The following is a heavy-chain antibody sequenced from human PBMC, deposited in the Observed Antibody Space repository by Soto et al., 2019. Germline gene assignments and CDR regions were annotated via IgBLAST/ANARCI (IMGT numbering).Heavy chain of an antibody. V-gene: IGHV1-69*13. CDR1: GGTFSSYA. J-gene: IGHJ4*02. Sequence: ASVKVSCKASGGTFSSYAISWVRQAPGQGLEWMGGIIPIFGTANYAQKFQGRVTITADESTSTAYMELSSLRSEDTAVYYCARARAVYYDILTGPDYWGQGTLVTVSS. CDR3: ARARAVYYDILTGPDY. CDR2: IIPIFGTA. D-gene: IGHD3-9*01.